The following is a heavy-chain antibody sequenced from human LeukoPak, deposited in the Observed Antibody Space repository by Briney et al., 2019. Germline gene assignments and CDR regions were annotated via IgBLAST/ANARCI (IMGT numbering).Heavy chain of an antibody. V-gene: IGHV3-33*01. CDR2: IWYDGSNK. Sequence: GGSLRLSCAASGFTFSSYGMHWVRQAPGKGLEWVAVIWYDGSNKYYADSVKGRFTISRDNSKNTLYLQMNSLRAEDTAVYYCARAPSEVYYTNGVCFSYYYYYMDVWGKGTTVTVSS. CDR1: GFTFSSYG. J-gene: IGHJ6*03. CDR3: ARAPSEVYYTNGVCFSYYYYYMDV. D-gene: IGHD2-8*01.